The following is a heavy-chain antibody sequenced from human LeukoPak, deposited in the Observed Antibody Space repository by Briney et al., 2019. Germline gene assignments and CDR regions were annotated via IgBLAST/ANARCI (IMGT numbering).Heavy chain of an antibody. V-gene: IGHV4-39*01. J-gene: IGHJ4*02. D-gene: IGHD3-3*01. CDR2: IYYSGST. CDR3: ASTIFGVVIMSFYFDY. CDR1: GGSISSSSYY. Sequence: KPSETLSLTCTVSGGSISSSSYYWGWIRQPPGKGLEWIGGIYYSGSTYYNPSLKSRVTISVDTSKNQFSLKLSSVTAADTAVYYCASTIFGVVIMSFYFDYWGQGTLVTVSS.